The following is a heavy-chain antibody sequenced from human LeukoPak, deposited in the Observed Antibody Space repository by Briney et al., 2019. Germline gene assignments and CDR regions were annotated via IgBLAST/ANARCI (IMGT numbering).Heavy chain of an antibody. CDR1: GGSISSSSYY. CDR3: ARLVHCSGGSCYSGRFDP. Sequence: PSETLSLTCIVSGGSISSSSYYWGWLRQPPGKGLEWIGSIYYSGSTYYNPSLKSRVTISVDTSKNQFSLKLSSVTAADTAVYYCARLVHCSGGSCYSGRFDPWGQGTLVTVSS. V-gene: IGHV4-39*01. CDR2: IYYSGST. J-gene: IGHJ5*02. D-gene: IGHD2-15*01.